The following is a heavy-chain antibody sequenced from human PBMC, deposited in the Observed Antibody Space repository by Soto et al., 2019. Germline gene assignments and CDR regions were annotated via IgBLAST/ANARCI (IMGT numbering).Heavy chain of an antibody. D-gene: IGHD2-21*02. CDR2: IYYSGST. V-gene: IGHV4-39*01. Sequence: SETLSLTCTVSGGSISSSSYYWGWIRQPPGKGLEWIGSIYYSGSTYYNPSLKSRVTISVDTSKNQFSLKLSSVTAADTDVYYCARQAVVTPDYWGHGTLVTVSS. CDR1: GGSISSSSYY. CDR3: ARQAVVTPDY. J-gene: IGHJ4*01.